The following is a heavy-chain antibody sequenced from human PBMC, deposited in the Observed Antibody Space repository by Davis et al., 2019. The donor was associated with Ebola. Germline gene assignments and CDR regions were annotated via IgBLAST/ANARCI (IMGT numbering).Heavy chain of an antibody. V-gene: IGHV3-21*01. CDR1: GFTFSSYS. CDR2: ISSSSSYI. J-gene: IGHJ3*02. D-gene: IGHD5-18*01. CDR3: ARDWSTDRQLWKLWAFDI. Sequence: GGSLRLSCAASGFTFSSYSMNWVRQAPGKGLEWVSSISSSSSYIYYADLVKGRFTISRDNAKNSLYLQMNSLRAEDTAVYYCARDWSTDRQLWKLWAFDIWGQGTMVTVSS.